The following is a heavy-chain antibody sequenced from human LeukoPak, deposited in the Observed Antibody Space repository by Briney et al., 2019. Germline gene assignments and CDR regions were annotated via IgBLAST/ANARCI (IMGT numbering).Heavy chain of an antibody. CDR2: INHSGST. CDR1: GGSFSGYY. J-gene: IGHJ4*02. D-gene: IGHD2-2*01. CDR3: ARVGGDIVVVPAAFFDY. Sequence: PSETLSLTCAVYGGSFSGYYWSWIRQPPGKGLEWIGEINHSGSTNYNPSLKSRVTISVDTSKSQFSLKLSSVTAADTAVYYCARVGGDIVVVPAAFFDYWGQGTLVTVSS. V-gene: IGHV4-34*01.